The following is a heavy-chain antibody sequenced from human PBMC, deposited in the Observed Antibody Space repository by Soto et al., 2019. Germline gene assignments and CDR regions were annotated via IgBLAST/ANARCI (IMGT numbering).Heavy chain of an antibody. CDR3: ARAGDSFCTRTSCYKNWFDP. Sequence: QVQLVESGGGLVKPGGSLRLSCAASGFTFSDYYMTWIRQAPGKGLEWVSYINGSGNSIYYADSVRGRFTISRDNAKNSLFLRMDSLRADDTAVYYCARAGDSFCTRTSCYKNWFDPWGQGTLVTVSS. CDR1: GFTFSDYY. J-gene: IGHJ5*02. CDR2: INGSGNSI. D-gene: IGHD2-2*02. V-gene: IGHV3-11*01.